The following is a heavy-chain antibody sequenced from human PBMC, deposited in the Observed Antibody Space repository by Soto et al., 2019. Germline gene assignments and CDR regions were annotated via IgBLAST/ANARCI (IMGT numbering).Heavy chain of an antibody. D-gene: IGHD3-22*01. CDR1: GGSISSGGYY. Sequence: PSETLSLSCTVSGGSISSGGYYWSWIRQHPGKGLEWIGYIYYSGSTYYNPSLKSRVTISVDTSKNQFSLKLSSVTAADTAVYYSARALAGDYSDSSGSWYFDLWGRGTLVTVSS. CDR2: IYYSGST. CDR3: ARALAGDYSDSSGSWYFDL. V-gene: IGHV4-31*03. J-gene: IGHJ2*01.